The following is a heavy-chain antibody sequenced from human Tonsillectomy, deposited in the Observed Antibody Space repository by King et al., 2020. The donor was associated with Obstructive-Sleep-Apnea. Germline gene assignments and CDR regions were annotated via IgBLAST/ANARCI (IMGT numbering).Heavy chain of an antibody. CDR2: LDSGGAT. J-gene: IGHJ4*02. V-gene: IGHV3-66*01. CDR1: GFTVSSTY. D-gene: IGHD5-18*01. Sequence: EVQLVQSGGGLVQPGGSLRLSCAVSGFTVSSTYMSWVRQAPGKGLEWVSTLDSGGATDYADSVKGRFTISRDTSKNTLYLQMNSLRAEDTAVYFCARGLGYSYGYSFDYWGQGTLVTVSS. CDR3: ARGLGYSYGYSFDY.